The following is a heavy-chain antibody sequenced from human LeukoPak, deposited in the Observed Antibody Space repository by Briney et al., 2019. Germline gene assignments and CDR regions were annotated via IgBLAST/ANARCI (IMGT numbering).Heavy chain of an antibody. V-gene: IGHV4-38-2*01. Sequence: SETLSLTCAVSGYSISSGYYWGWIRQPPGKGLEWIGSIYHSGSTYYNPSLKSRVTISVDTSKNQFSLKLSSVTAADTAVYYCARHGTKYYDILTGYYNAFDIWGQGTMVTVSS. J-gene: IGHJ3*02. CDR3: ARHGTKYYDILTGYYNAFDI. CDR2: IYHSGST. D-gene: IGHD3-9*01. CDR1: GYSISSGYY.